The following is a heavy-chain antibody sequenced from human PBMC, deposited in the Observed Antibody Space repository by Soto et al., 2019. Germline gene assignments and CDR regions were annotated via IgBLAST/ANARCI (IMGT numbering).Heavy chain of an antibody. V-gene: IGHV4-59*05. CDR1: GGTISSYC. Sequence: TSLTMPLTCTVSGGTISSYCWSWIRQPPGKGLEWIGSIFYSGSPYYNPSLKSRVTISVDTSKNQFSVKLTSVTAADTAAYYCARQINRRAAAEASGMDVWGQGTMVTVS. CDR3: ARQINRRAAAEASGMDV. D-gene: IGHD6-13*01. CDR2: IFYSGSP. J-gene: IGHJ6*02.